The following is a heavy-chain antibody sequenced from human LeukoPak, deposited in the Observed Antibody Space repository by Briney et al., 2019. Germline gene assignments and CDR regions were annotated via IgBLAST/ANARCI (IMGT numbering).Heavy chain of an antibody. CDR2: VHHSGSA. J-gene: IGHJ3*01. Sequence: SETLSLTCTVSGASISSYYWSWIRQPPGKGLEWIGYVHHSGSANYNPSLRSRVTMSVDMSKNQFSLKLNSVTAADTALHFCARHRSGYTTSWFFLGQGTMVIVSS. CDR3: ARHRSGYTTSWFF. CDR1: GASISSYY. V-gene: IGHV4-59*08. D-gene: IGHD5-24*01.